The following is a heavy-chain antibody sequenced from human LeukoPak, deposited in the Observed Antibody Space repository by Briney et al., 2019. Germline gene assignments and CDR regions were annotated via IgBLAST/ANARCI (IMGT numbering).Heavy chain of an antibody. J-gene: IGHJ3*02. CDR1: GFTFDDYT. CDR2: ISWDGGST. CDR3: AKDIGTIFGVVIDAFDI. V-gene: IGHV3-43*01. D-gene: IGHD3-3*01. Sequence: GGSLRLSCAASGFTFDDYTMHWVRQAPGRGLGWVSLISWDGGSTYYADSVKGRFTISRDNSKNSLYLQMNSLRTEDTALYYCAKDIGTIFGVVIDAFDIWGQGTMVTVSS.